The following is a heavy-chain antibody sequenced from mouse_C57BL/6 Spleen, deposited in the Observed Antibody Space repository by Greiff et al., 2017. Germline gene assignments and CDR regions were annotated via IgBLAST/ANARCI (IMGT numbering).Heavy chain of an antibody. D-gene: IGHD1-1*01. Sequence: QVQLQPPGAELVRPGSSVKLSCKASGYTFTSYWMHWVKQRPIQGLEWIGNIDPSDSETHYNQKFKDKATLTVDKSSSTAYMQLSSLTSEDSAVYYCARDGDYSLAYWGQGTLVTVSA. J-gene: IGHJ3*01. CDR2: IDPSDSET. CDR3: ARDGDYSLAY. CDR1: GYTFTSYW. V-gene: IGHV1-52*01.